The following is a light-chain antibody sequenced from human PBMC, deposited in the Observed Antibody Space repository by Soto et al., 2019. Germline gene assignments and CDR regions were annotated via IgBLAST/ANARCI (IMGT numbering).Light chain of an antibody. J-gene: IGKJ4*01. Sequence: DIQMTQAPSSLSASLGDRVTITCRASQGIGVYLAWFQQRPGRAPSLLIYAASTLQSGVPSRLSGSGSGTDFTLTISSLQPEDVATYYCQKYNSPPLTFGGGTKVEIK. CDR2: AAS. CDR3: QKYNSPPLT. V-gene: IGKV1-27*01. CDR1: QGIGVY.